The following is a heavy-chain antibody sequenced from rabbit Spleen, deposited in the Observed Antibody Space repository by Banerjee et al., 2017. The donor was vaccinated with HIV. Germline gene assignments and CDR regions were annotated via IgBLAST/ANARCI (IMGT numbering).Heavy chain of an antibody. CDR3: ARYSGRSGLGL. D-gene: IGHD1-1*01. Sequence: QEQLEESGGDLVKPEGSLTLTCTASGFSFSNTYWVYWVRQAPGKGLEWIACMYTGSTSTYYTSWVTGRFTISKTSSTTVTLQMTSLTAADMATYFCARYSGRSGLGLWGPGTLVTVS. J-gene: IGHJ4*01. CDR1: GFSFSNTYW. V-gene: IGHV1S45*01. CDR2: MYTGSTST.